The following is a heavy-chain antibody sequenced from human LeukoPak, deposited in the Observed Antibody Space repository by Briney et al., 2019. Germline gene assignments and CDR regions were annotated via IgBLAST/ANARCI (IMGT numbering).Heavy chain of an antibody. CDR3: ARSRTGYISGLIKWLWFDP. J-gene: IGHJ5*02. CDR1: GYTFTSYG. CDR2: MNPYSGNT. V-gene: IGHV1-8*03. D-gene: IGHD6-19*01. Sequence: ASVKVSCKASGYTFTSYGISWVRQATGQGLEWMGWMNPYSGNTGYAQKFQGRVTITRNTSISTAYMELSSLRSEDTAVYYCARSRTGYISGLIKWLWFDPWGQGTLVTVSS.